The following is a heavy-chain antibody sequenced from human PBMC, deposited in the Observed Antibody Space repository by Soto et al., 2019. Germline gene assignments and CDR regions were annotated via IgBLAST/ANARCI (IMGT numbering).Heavy chain of an antibody. D-gene: IGHD3-9*01. Sequence: GPTLVNPPATLTLSCIRSDFSLTNARIGVSWTRQPPCQSPEGLAHIVSNGGESYRTSLKSRLTIAKDTSKSQVVLTMSNMDPVDTATYHCARSSALVLTGVYSFDYWAQGTQVTVSS. CDR2: IVSNGGE. CDR3: ARSSALVLTGVYSFDY. J-gene: IGHJ4*02. CDR1: DFSLTNARIG. V-gene: IGHV2-26*01.